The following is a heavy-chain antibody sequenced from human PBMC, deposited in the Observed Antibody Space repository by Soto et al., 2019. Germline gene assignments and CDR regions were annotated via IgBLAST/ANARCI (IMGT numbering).Heavy chain of an antibody. Sequence: QVQLVESGGGLVKPXGSLRLSCAAXXXXXSDYYXNWIRQAPGKGLEWLSYSDGSSAYTNYADSVKGRFTISRDNAKNSLFLQLTSLRDEDTAVYYCARAVGNYYGMDVWGQGTTVTVSS. J-gene: IGHJ6*02. D-gene: IGHD1-26*01. V-gene: IGHV3-11*06. CDR1: XXXXSDYY. CDR3: ARAVGNYYGMDV. CDR2: SDGSSAYT.